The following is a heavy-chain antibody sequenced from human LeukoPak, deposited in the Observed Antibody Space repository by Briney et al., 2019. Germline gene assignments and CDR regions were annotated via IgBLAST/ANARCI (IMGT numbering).Heavy chain of an antibody. D-gene: IGHD3-10*01. J-gene: IGHJ4*02. CDR2: IGTSVNAI. V-gene: IGHV3-48*03. CDR1: GFSFSGFD. Sequence: GGSLRLSCAASGFSFSGFDMNWVRQAPGKGLEWIAHIGTSVNAIYYAGSVKGRFTISRDNARDSLFLQMDSLRVEDTAVYYCARDSVWFGDLLNWGQGALVIVST. CDR3: ARDSVWFGDLLN.